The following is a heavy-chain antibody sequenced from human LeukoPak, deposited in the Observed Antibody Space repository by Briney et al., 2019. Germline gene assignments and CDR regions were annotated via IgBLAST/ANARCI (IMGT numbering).Heavy chain of an antibody. D-gene: IGHD1-1*01. Sequence: KESGPTLVKPTQTLTLTCTFSGFSLSTTGVGVGWIRQPPGKALECLALIYWDNDKRYSPSLKSRLAITKDTSKHLVILIMTNVDPDDTATYYCPNRRGGYNWDDGDFDYWGQGTLVTVSS. CDR2: IYWDNDK. V-gene: IGHV2-5*02. CDR1: GFSLSTTGVG. J-gene: IGHJ4*02. CDR3: PNRRGGYNWDDGDFDY.